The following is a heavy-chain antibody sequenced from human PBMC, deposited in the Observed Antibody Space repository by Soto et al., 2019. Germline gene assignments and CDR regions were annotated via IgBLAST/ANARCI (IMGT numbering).Heavy chain of an antibody. J-gene: IGHJ5*02. CDR3: ASGIAAAGPPNWCDP. CDR2: IYYSGST. Sequence: SETLSLTCTVSGGSISSYYWSWIRQPPGKGLEWIGYIYYSGSTNYNPSLKSRVTISVDTSKNQFSLKLSSVTAADTAVYYCASGIAAAGPPNWCDPWGQGTLVTVS. V-gene: IGHV4-59*01. D-gene: IGHD6-13*01. CDR1: GGSISSYY.